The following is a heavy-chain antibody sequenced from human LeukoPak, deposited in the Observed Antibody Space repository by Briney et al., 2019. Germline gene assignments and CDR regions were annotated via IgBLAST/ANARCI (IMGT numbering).Heavy chain of an antibody. D-gene: IGHD1-14*01. Sequence: SETLSLTCTVSGGSISSSSYYWGWIRQPPGKGLEWIGSIYYSGSTYYNPSLKSRVTISVDTSKNQFSLKLRSVTAADTAVYYCARRGLTGTIDYWGQGTLVTVSS. CDR1: GGSISSSSYY. CDR2: IYYSGST. J-gene: IGHJ4*02. V-gene: IGHV4-39*07. CDR3: ARRGLTGTIDY.